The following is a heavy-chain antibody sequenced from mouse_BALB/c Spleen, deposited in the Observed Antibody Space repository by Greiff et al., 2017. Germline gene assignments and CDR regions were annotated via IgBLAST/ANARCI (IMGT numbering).Heavy chain of an antibody. Sequence: AQLQQSGAELAKPGASVKMSCKASGYTFTSYWMHWVKQRPGQGLEWIGYINPSTGYTEYNQKFKDKATLTADKSSSTAYMQLSSLTSEDSAVYYCARYGDWYFDVWGAGTTVTVSS. V-gene: IGHV1-7*01. CDR2: INPSTGYT. CDR1: GYTFTSYW. D-gene: IGHD1-1*01. CDR3: ARYGDWYFDV. J-gene: IGHJ1*01.